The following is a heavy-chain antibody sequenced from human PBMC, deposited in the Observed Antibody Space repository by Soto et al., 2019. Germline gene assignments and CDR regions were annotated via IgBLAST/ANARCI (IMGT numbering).Heavy chain of an antibody. CDR2: INAGNGNT. CDR3: ARGGPVVVPAADNWFDP. Sequence: GASVKVSCKASGYTFTSYAMHWVRQAPGQRLEWMGWINAGNGNTKYSQKFQGRVTITRDTSASTAYMELSSLRSEDTAVYYCARGGPVVVPAADNWFDPWGQGTLVTVSS. D-gene: IGHD2-2*01. V-gene: IGHV1-3*01. CDR1: GYTFTSYA. J-gene: IGHJ5*02.